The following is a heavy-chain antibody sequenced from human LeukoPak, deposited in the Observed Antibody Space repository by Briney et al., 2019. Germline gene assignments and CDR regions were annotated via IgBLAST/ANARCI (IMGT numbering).Heavy chain of an antibody. CDR2: IYYSGST. V-gene: IGHV4-59*01. Sequence: SETLSLTCTVSGGSISSYYWRWIRQPPGKGLEWVGYIYYSGSTNYNPSLKSRVTISVDTSKHQFPLKLSSVTAADTAVYYCARARSSTGPYYRGQGTLVSVPS. CDR1: GGSISSYY. D-gene: IGHD2-2*01. J-gene: IGHJ4*02. CDR3: ARARSSTGPYY.